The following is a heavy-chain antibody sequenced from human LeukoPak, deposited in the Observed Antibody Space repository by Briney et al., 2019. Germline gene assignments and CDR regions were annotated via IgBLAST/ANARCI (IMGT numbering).Heavy chain of an antibody. CDR1: GYSFTSYW. V-gene: IGHV5-51*01. Sequence: GESLQISCKGSGYSFTSYWIGWVRQMPGKGLEWMGIIYPGDSDTRYSPSFQGQVTISADKSISTAYLQWSSLKASDTAMYYCARRPRYQSTVTMSFAFDIWGQGTMVTVSS. CDR3: ARRPRYQSTVTMSFAFDI. J-gene: IGHJ3*02. CDR2: IYPGDSDT. D-gene: IGHD4-17*01.